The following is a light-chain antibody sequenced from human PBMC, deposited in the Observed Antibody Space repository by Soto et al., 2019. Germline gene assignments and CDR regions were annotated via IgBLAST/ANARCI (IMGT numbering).Light chain of an antibody. Sequence: QSVLTQPRSVSGSPGQSVTISCTGTSSDVGGYNYVSWYQQHPGKAPKLIIHDITERPSGVPDRFSGSKSGTSASLAISGLQSENEADYYCAAWDDSLNGFYVFGTGTKVTVL. CDR2: DIT. V-gene: IGLV2-11*01. J-gene: IGLJ1*01. CDR1: SSDVGGYNY. CDR3: AAWDDSLNGFYV.